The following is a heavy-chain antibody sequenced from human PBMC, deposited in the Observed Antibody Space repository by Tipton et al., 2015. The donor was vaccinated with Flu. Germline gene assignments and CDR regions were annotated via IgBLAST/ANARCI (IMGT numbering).Heavy chain of an antibody. CDR2: IKYDGSTT. CDR1: GFTFSSYW. CDR3: ARGLRGAYGLDV. J-gene: IGHJ6*02. Sequence: AVSGFTFSSYWMHWVRQAPGKGLVWVSRIKYDGSTTNYADSVKGRFTISRDDAKNMLYPQMDSLRAEDTAVYYCARGLRGAYGLDVWGQGTAVTVSS. V-gene: IGHV3-74*01.